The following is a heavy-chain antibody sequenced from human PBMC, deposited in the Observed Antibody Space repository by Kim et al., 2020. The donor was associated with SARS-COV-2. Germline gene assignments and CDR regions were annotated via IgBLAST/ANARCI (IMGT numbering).Heavy chain of an antibody. D-gene: IGHD4-4*01. CDR1: GYTFTGYY. J-gene: IGHJ6*02. CDR2: INPNSGGT. CDR3: ARRPTDPSYYYYYGMDV. V-gene: IGHV1-2*06. Sequence: ASVKVSCKASGYTFTGYYMHWVRQAPGQGLEWMGRINPNSGGTNYAQKFQGRVTMTRDTSISTAYMELSRLRSDDTAVYYCARRPTDPSYYYYYGMDVWGQGTTVTVSS.